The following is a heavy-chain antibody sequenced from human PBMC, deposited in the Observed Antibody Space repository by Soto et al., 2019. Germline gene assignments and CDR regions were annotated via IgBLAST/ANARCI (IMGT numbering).Heavy chain of an antibody. J-gene: IGHJ5*02. V-gene: IGHV1-69*13. D-gene: IGHD3-22*01. CDR2: IIPIFGTA. CDR1: GGTFSSYA. Sequence: ASVKVSCKASGGTFSSYAISWVRQALGQGLRWMAGIIPIFGTANYAQKFQGRVTITADESTSTAYMELSSLRSEDTAVYYCARGRTASYYYDIGTNWFDPWGQGTLVTVYS. CDR3: ARGRTASYYYDIGTNWFDP.